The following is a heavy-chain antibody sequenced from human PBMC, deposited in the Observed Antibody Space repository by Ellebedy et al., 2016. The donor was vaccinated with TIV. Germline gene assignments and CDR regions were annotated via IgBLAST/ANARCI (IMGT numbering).Heavy chain of an antibody. CDR1: GFTFSTHA. D-gene: IGHD6-25*01. J-gene: IGHJ3*02. Sequence: PGGSLRLSCAASGFTFSTHAMSWVRQAPGKGLEWVSAISASGGSRYYADSVRGRFTISRDNSKNTLYLQMNSLRAEDTAVYYCAISYNTGWGAFDIWGHGTMVTVSS. V-gene: IGHV3-23*01. CDR3: AISYNTGWGAFDI. CDR2: ISASGGSR.